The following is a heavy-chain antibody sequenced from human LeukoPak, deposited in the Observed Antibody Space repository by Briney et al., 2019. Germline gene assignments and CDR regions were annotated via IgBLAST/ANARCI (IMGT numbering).Heavy chain of an antibody. CDR3: ARDFAANVLPDY. D-gene: IGHD3-16*01. Sequence: GGSLRLSCAASRFTFSSYAMSWVRQAPGEGLEWVSSVSIGRSTYYADSVKGRFTISRDNAKDSLFLQMNSLRAEDTAVYYCARDFAANVLPDYWGQGTLVTVSS. J-gene: IGHJ4*02. CDR2: VSIGRST. V-gene: IGHV3-23*01. CDR1: RFTFSSYA.